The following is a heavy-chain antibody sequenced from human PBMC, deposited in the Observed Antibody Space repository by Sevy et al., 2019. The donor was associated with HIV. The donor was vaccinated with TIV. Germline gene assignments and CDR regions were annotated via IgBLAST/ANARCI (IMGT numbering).Heavy chain of an antibody. Sequence: GGSLRLSCAASGFTFSNAWMNWVRQAPGKGLEWVGRIKSKTDGGTTDYAAPVKGRFTISRDDSKNTLYLQMNSLKTXXXXXXXXXXXXXXXXXXXXYYGMDVWGQGTTVTVSS. J-gene: IGHJ6*02. CDR3: XXXXXXXXXXXXYYGMDV. CDR2: IKSKTDGGTT. V-gene: IGHV3-15*07. CDR1: GFTFSNAW.